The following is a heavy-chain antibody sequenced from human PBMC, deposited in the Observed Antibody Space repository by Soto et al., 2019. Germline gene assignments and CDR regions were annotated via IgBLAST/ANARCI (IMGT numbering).Heavy chain of an antibody. J-gene: IGHJ6*02. CDR2: ISSSSSTI. D-gene: IGHD3-3*01. CDR1: GFTFSSYS. V-gene: IGHV3-48*01. CDR3: AAGWLRFLEWFPQPYYGMDV. Sequence: GGSLRLSCAASGFTFSSYSMNWVRQAPGKGLEWVSYISSSSSTIYYADSVKGRVTISRDNAKNSLYLQMNSPRAEDTAVYYCAAGWLRFLEWFPQPYYGMDVWGQGTTVTVSS.